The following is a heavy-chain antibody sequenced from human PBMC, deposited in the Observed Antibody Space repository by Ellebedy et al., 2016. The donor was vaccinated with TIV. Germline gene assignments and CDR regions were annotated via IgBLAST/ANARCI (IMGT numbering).Heavy chain of an antibody. V-gene: IGHV4-59*08. D-gene: IGHD6-13*01. Sequence: MPSETLSLTCTVSGGSISSYYWSWIRQPPGKGLEWIGYIYYSGSTNYNPSLKSRVTISVDTSKNQFSLKLSSVTAADTAVYYCARGSVYSSSWYNWFDPWGQGTLVTVSS. CDR3: ARGSVYSSSWYNWFDP. J-gene: IGHJ5*02. CDR2: IYYSGST. CDR1: GGSISSYY.